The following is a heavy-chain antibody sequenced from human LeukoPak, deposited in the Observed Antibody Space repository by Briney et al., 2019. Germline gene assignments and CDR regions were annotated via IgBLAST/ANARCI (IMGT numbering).Heavy chain of an antibody. CDR1: GGSISSGGYS. Sequence: SQTLSLTCAVSGGSISSGGYSWSWIRQPPGQGLEWIGYIYHSGSTYYSPSLKSRVTISVDRSKNQFSLKLSSVTAADTAVYYCASAPMKDIWGQGTMVTVSS. V-gene: IGHV4-30-2*01. CDR3: ASAPMKDI. J-gene: IGHJ3*02. CDR2: IYHSGST.